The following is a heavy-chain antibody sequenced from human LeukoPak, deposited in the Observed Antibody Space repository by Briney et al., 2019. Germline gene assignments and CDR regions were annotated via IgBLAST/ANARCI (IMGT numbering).Heavy chain of an antibody. CDR3: ARGAENYYGSGSPGDY. V-gene: IGHV1-3*01. CDR2: INGGNGNT. Sequence: ASVKVSCKASGYTFTSYDINWVRQATGQRLEWMGWINGGNGNTKYSQKFQGRVTITRDTSASTAYMELNSLRSEDTAVYYCARGAENYYGSGSPGDYWGQGTLVTVSS. D-gene: IGHD3-10*01. J-gene: IGHJ4*02. CDR1: GYTFTSYD.